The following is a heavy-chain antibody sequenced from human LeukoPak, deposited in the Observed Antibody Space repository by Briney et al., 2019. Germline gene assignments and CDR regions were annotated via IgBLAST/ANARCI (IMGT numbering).Heavy chain of an antibody. CDR3: ARDSDARPIDY. J-gene: IGHJ4*02. Sequence: PGGSLRLSCAASGFTFSSYAMHWVRQAPGKGLEWVSSISSSSSYIYYADSVKGRFTISRDNAKNSLYLQMNSLRAEDTAVYYCARDSDARPIDYWGQGTLVTVSS. V-gene: IGHV3-21*01. CDR2: ISSSSSYI. D-gene: IGHD6-6*01. CDR1: GFTFSSYA.